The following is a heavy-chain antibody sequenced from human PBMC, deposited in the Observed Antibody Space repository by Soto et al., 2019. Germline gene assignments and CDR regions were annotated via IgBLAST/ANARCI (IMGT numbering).Heavy chain of an antibody. J-gene: IGHJ5*02. CDR1: GGSISSYH. CDR3: ARDRSGGYNWFYP. V-gene: IGHV4-59*13. Sequence: PSETLSLTCTVSGGSISSYHWSWIRRAPGKGLEWIGNVYYSGTTTYNPSLKSRVTISVDTSKNQFSLKLTSVTAADTAVYYCARDRSGGYNWFYPWGQGTLVTVSS. CDR2: VYYSGTT. D-gene: IGHD3-10*01.